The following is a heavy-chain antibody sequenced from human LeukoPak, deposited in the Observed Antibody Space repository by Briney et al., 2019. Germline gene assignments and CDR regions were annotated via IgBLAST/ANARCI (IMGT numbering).Heavy chain of an antibody. CDR1: GYTFTSYG. CDR3: VRYYYGSGSYFDP. J-gene: IGHJ5*02. D-gene: IGHD3-10*01. Sequence: ASVKVSCKASGYTFTSYGINWVRQAPGQGLEWMGWISAYNGNTNYAQNFQGRVTMTTDTSTSTAYMEPRSLRSDDTAVYYCVRYYYGSGSYFDPWGQGTLVTVSS. CDR2: ISAYNGNT. V-gene: IGHV1-18*01.